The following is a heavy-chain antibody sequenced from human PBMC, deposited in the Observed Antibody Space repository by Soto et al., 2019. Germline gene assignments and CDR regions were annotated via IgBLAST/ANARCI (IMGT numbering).Heavy chain of an antibody. V-gene: IGHV1-18*01. D-gene: IGHD3-16*02. Sequence: QVQLVQSGAEVKKPGASVKVSCKASGYTFTSYGISWVRQAPGQGLEWMGWISAYNGNTNYAQKLQGRVTMTTDTSTSTAYMELRSLRSDDTAVYYCARAWWRMITVGGVIGSPSDWGQGTLVTVSA. CDR2: ISAYNGNT. J-gene: IGHJ4*02. CDR1: GYTFTSYG. CDR3: ARAWWRMITVGGVIGSPSD.